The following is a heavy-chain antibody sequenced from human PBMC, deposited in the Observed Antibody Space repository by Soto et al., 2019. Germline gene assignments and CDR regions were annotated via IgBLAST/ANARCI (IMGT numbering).Heavy chain of an antibody. CDR3: ASHLTMPATRGFDN. Sequence: QVQLQESGPGLVKPSGTLSLTCAVSSGSITSSNWWSWVRPPPGKGLEWIGEISHGGSTNYNPSLKSRVNMSVDKSKNQFSLKLNSVTVADTAVYYCASHLTMPATRGFDNWGQGALVTVSS. J-gene: IGHJ4*02. V-gene: IGHV4-4*02. CDR1: SGSITSSNW. CDR2: ISHGGST. D-gene: IGHD2-15*01.